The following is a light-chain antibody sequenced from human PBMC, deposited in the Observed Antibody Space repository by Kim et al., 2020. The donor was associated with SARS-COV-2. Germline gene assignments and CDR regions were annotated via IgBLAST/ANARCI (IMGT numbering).Light chain of an antibody. CDR2: HTS. V-gene: IGLV7-46*01. CDR3: LLYYSGVWV. Sequence: PGGTVTPTCYSSTGAVTSGHYPYWFQQKPGQAPRTLIYHTSNKHSWTPGRFSGSLLGGKAALTLSGAQPEDEADYYCLLYYSGVWVFGGGTQLTVL. CDR1: TGAVTSGHY. J-gene: IGLJ2*01.